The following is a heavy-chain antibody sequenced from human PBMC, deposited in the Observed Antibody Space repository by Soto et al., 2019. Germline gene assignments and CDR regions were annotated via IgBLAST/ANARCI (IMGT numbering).Heavy chain of an antibody. D-gene: IGHD5-12*01. CDR1: GFTFSSYA. V-gene: IGHV3-64D*06. CDR2: VRGNGDPP. CDR3: VKSRGGNNFDFFD. Sequence: LRLSCSASGFTFSSYAMHWVRQAPGKGLEYVSGVRGNGDPPFYADSVKGRFTISRDNSKNTLYLQMSSLSADDTAVYYCVKSRGGNNFDFFDWGQGXLVTVSS. J-gene: IGHJ4*02.